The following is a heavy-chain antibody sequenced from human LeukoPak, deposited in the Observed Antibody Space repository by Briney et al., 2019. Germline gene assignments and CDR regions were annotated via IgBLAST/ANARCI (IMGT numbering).Heavy chain of an antibody. CDR3: VRLAVSGYNFDP. J-gene: IGHJ5*02. CDR1: GGSISSYY. Sequence: PSETLSLTCTVSGGSISSYYWSWIRQPPGKGLEWIGYIYTSGSTNYNPSLKSRVTISVDTSKDQFSLKLSSVTAADTAVYYCVRLAVSGYNFDPWGQGTLVTVSS. V-gene: IGHV4-4*09. D-gene: IGHD3-16*01. CDR2: IYTSGST.